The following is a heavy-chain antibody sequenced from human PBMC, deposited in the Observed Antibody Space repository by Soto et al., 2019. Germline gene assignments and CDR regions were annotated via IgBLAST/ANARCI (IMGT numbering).Heavy chain of an antibody. CDR1: GGSVSSGSYY. J-gene: IGHJ3*02. CDR2: IYYSGST. Sequence: SETLSLTCTVSGGSVSSGSYYWSWIRQPPGKGLEWIGYIYYSGSTNYNPSLKSRVTISVDTSKNQFSLKLSSVTAADTAVYYCARHPTYYYDRSGYPRGFDIWGQGTMVVVSS. V-gene: IGHV4-61*01. CDR3: ARHPTYYYDRSGYPRGFDI. D-gene: IGHD3-22*01.